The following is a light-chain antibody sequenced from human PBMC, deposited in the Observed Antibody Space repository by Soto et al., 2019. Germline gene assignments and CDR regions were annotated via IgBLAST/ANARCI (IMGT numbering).Light chain of an antibody. Sequence: EIVKLEAPATMSMYPGERATLSCRASQSVSSDLAWYHQKPGQAPRLPIYGASTRATGIPARFSGSGSGTEFTLTISRVEPEDFALYICQQYDGSSITFGLGTRLEN. CDR1: QSVSSD. V-gene: IGKV3-15*01. CDR2: GAS. CDR3: QQYDGSSIT. J-gene: IGKJ5*01.